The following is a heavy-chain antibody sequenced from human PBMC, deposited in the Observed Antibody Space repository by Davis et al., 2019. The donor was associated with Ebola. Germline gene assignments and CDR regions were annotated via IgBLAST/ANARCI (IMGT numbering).Heavy chain of an antibody. V-gene: IGHV3-74*01. CDR2: ITNDETST. CDR1: GFTFSNFW. D-gene: IGHD5-24*01. J-gene: IGHJ6*02. CDR3: ARDTSREPPYYFYYGMDV. Sequence: HTGGSLRLSCAASGFTFSNFWMHWVRQAPGKGLVWVSRITNDETSTDYADSVKGRFTISRDNAKNTLYLQMNSLRAEDTAVYYCARDTSREPPYYFYYGMDVWGQGTTVTVSS.